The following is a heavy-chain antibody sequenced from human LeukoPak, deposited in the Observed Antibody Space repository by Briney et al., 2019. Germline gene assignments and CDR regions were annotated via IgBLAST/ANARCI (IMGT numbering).Heavy chain of an antibody. V-gene: IGHV3-30*02. CDR3: AKEAGVPAPTDY. J-gene: IGHJ4*02. CDR2: IRYDGSNK. CDR1: GFTFSSYG. D-gene: IGHD2-2*01. Sequence: GGSLRLSCAASGFTFSSYGMHWVRQAPGKGLEWVAFIRYDGSNKYYADSVKGRFTISRDNSKNTLYLQMNSLRAEDTAVYYCAKEAGVPAPTDYWGQGTLVAVSS.